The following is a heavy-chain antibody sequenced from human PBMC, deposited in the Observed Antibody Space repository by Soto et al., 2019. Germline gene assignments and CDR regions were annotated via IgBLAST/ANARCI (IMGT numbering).Heavy chain of an antibody. D-gene: IGHD2-2*01. CDR1: GGSIFSNY. Sequence: SETLSLTCIVSGGSIFSNYWSWILQPPGKGLDLIGYIYYGGSTNYNPSLKSRVTISLDTSKSEFSLKLTSVTAADTAVYYCAAFTSSPGGVLFDPWGQGTQVTVSS. V-gene: IGHV4-59*08. CDR2: IYYGGST. J-gene: IGHJ5*02. CDR3: AAFTSSPGGVLFDP.